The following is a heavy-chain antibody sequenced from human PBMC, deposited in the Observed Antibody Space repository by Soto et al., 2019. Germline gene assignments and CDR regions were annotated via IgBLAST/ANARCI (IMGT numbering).Heavy chain of an antibody. V-gene: IGHV2-26*01. CDR3: ARIHKRAATHNWFDP. CDR2: IFSNDEK. D-gene: IGHD2-15*01. Sequence: QVTLKESGPVLVKPTETLTLTCTVSGFSLSNARMGVSCIRQPPGKALEWLAHIFSNDEKSYSTSLKSRLTISKHTSKSQVVLTMTNMDPVDTATYYCARIHKRAATHNWFDPWGQGTLVTVSS. J-gene: IGHJ5*02. CDR1: GFSLSNARMG.